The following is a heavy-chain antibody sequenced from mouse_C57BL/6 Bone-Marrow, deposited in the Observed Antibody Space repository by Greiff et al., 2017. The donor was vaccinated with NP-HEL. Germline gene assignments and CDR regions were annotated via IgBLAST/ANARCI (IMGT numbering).Heavy chain of an antibody. CDR2: ISGGGGNT. CDR3: ARHRDWVAWFAY. CDR1: GFTFSSYT. V-gene: IGHV5-9*01. Sequence: EVNVVESGGGLVKPGGSLKLSCAASGFTFSSYTMSWVRQTPEKRLEWVATISGGGGNTYYPDSVKGRFTISRDNAKNTLYLQMSSLRSEDTALYYCARHRDWVAWFAYWGQGTLVTVSA. J-gene: IGHJ3*01. D-gene: IGHD4-1*01.